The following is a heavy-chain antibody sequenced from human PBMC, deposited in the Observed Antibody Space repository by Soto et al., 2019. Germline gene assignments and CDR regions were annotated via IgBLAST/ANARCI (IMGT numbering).Heavy chain of an antibody. D-gene: IGHD4-17*01. Sequence: VQLVESGGGVVQPGRSLRLSCAASGFTFSSYGMHWVRQAPGKGLERVAVISYDGSNKYYADSVKGRFTISRDNSKNTLYLQMNSLRAEDTAVYYCAKDLTADYGDYEVDYWGQGTLVTVSS. J-gene: IGHJ4*02. CDR1: GFTFSSYG. CDR2: ISYDGSNK. CDR3: AKDLTADYGDYEVDY. V-gene: IGHV3-30*18.